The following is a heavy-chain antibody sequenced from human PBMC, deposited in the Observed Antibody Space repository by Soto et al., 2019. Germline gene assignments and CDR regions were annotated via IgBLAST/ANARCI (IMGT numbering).Heavy chain of an antibody. V-gene: IGHV1-2*04. CDR1: GYTFTGYY. J-gene: IGHJ4*02. D-gene: IGHD3-3*01. Sequence: QVQLVQSGAEVKKPGASVKVSCKASGYTFTGYYMHWVRQAPGQGLEWMGWINANSGGTNYAQTDQGWVTMTRDTSISTDYMELSRLRSDDTAVYSCASGRVLEHINQLDYWGQGTLVTVSS. CDR2: INANSGGT. CDR3: ASGRVLEHINQLDY.